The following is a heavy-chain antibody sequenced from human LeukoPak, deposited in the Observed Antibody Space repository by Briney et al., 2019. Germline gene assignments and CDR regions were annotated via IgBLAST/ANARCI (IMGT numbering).Heavy chain of an antibody. CDR2: ISWNSGSI. CDR1: GFIFNNYA. V-gene: IGHV3-9*01. Sequence: PGGSLRLSCAGSGFIFNNYAMHWVRQPPGKGLEWVSGISWNSGSIDYADSVKGRFTISRDNAKNSLYLQMNSLRAEDTAVYYCARDCDSSGWFYYYYGMDVWGQGTTVTVSS. J-gene: IGHJ6*02. CDR3: ARDCDSSGWFYYYYGMDV. D-gene: IGHD6-19*01.